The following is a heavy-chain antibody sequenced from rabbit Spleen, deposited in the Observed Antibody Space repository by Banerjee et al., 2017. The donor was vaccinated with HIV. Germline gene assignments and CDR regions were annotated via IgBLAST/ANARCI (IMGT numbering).Heavy chain of an antibody. CDR1: GFSFNSIFW. Sequence: QSLEESGGGLVKPGASLTLTCTTSGFSFNSIFWICWVRQAPGKGLEWIACIFAGDGSTDYTNWVNGRFTISKTSSTVDLKMTSLTAADTATYFCARDGAGGSYFALWGPGTLVTVS. D-gene: IGHD8-1*01. V-gene: IGHV1S40*01. J-gene: IGHJ6*01. CDR2: IFAGDGST. CDR3: ARDGAGGSYFAL.